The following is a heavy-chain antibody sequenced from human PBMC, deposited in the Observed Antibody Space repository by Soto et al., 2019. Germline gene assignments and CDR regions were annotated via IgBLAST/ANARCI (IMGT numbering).Heavy chain of an antibody. CDR2: IYNSGGS. Sequence: QVQLQESGPGLVKPSQTLSLTCSVSGASVRSGDYYWSSIRQAPGKGLEWIGYIYNSGGSYYNPPLQGRLTISIDTSKNQFSLTLNSVTAADTAIYYCVGTGTTDDYWGRGTLVTVSS. V-gene: IGHV4-30-4*01. J-gene: IGHJ4*02. CDR3: VGTGTTDDY. CDR1: GASVRSGDYY. D-gene: IGHD4-17*01.